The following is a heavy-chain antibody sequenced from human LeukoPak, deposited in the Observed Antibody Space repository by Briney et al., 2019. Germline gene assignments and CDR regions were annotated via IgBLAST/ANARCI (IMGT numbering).Heavy chain of an antibody. D-gene: IGHD3-22*01. V-gene: IGHV3-21*01. CDR2: ITSSSSYI. CDR3: ASSRYDSSGYYGIIGY. CDR1: GFTFSRYS. J-gene: IGHJ4*02. Sequence: PGGSLRLSCAVSGFTFSRYSMNWVRQAPGKGLEWVSSITSSSSYIYYADSVKGRFTISRDNAKNSLYLQMNSLRAEDTAVYYCASSRYDSSGYYGIIGYWGQGTLVTVSS.